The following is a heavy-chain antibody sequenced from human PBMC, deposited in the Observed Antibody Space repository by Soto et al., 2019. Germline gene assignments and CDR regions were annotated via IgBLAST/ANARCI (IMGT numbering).Heavy chain of an antibody. V-gene: IGHV3-74*01. CDR3: ARGFRRSKVRGVFNQGGLDY. D-gene: IGHD3-10*01. CDR1: GFTLSKYW. Sequence: LVESGGGWVQPGGSLRLSCAVSGFTLSKYWIHWVRQAPGKGLVWLLRVTGEGTSATYADSVKGRFTVSRDTANDTLYLQMNGLRDEDTAVYFCARGFRRSKVRGVFNQGGLDYWGQGTLVTVS. CDR2: VTGEGTSA. J-gene: IGHJ4*02.